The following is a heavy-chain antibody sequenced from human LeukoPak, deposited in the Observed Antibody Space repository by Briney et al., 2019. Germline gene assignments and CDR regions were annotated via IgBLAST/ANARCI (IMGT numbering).Heavy chain of an antibody. CDR2: IKQDGSEK. CDR1: GFTFSSYW. V-gene: IGHV3-7*01. Sequence: AGGSLRLSCAASGFTFSSYWMSWVRQAPGKGLEWVANIKQDGSEKYYVDSVKGRFTISRDNAKNSLYLQMNSLRAEDTAVYYCARVVPHQLPKIPDAFDIWGQGTMVTASS. CDR3: ARVVPHQLPKIPDAFDI. D-gene: IGHD2-2*01. J-gene: IGHJ3*02.